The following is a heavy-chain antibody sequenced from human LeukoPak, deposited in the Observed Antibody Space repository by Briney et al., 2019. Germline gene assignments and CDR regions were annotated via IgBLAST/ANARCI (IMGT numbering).Heavy chain of an antibody. CDR3: ARLIGGSSWYYFDY. V-gene: IGHV4-31*03. D-gene: IGHD6-13*01. CDR1: GGSISSGGYY. Sequence: SQTLSLTCTVSGGSISSGGYYWSWIRQHPGKGLEWIGYIYYSGSTYYNPSLKSRVTISVDTSKNQFSLKLSSVTAADTAVYYCARLIGGSSWYYFDYWGQGTLVTVSS. CDR2: IYYSGST. J-gene: IGHJ4*02.